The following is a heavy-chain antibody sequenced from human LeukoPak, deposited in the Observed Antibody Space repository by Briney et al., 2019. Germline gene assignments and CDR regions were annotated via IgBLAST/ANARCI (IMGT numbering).Heavy chain of an antibody. CDR1: GFTSSSYA. V-gene: IGHV3-64D*06. D-gene: IGHD6-13*01. J-gene: IGHJ5*02. CDR2: ISSNGGST. CDR3: VKEDSSSWYGNWFDP. Sequence: PGGSLRLSCSVSGFTSSSYAMHWVRQAPGKGLEYVSAISSNGGSTYYADSVKGRFTISRDNSKNTLYLQMSSLRAEDTAVYYCVKEDSSSWYGNWFDPWGQGTLVTVSS.